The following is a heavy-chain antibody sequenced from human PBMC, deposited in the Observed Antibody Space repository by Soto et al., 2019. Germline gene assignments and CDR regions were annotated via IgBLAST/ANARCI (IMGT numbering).Heavy chain of an antibody. CDR3: ASGGTRFDYYYGMDV. CDR1: GGTFIIYA. Sequence: SVKVSCTASGGTFIIYAISLLLQAPVQGLEWMGGIIPIFGTANYAQKLQGRVTMTTDTSTSTAYMELRSLRSDDTAVYYCASGGTRFDYYYGMDVWGQGTTVTVSS. V-gene: IGHV1-69*05. J-gene: IGHJ6*02. CDR2: IIPIFGTA. D-gene: IGHD1-7*01.